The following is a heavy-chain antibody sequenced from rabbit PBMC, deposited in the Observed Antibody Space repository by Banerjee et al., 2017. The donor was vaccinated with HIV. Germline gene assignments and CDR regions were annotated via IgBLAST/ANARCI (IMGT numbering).Heavy chain of an antibody. D-gene: IGHD2-1*01. J-gene: IGHJ4*01. V-gene: IGHV1S40*01. CDR3: ARERADSVGGDYVPFNL. CDR2: IYTGSGTP. Sequence: QSLEESGGDLVKPGASLTLTCTASGFSFSSSYWICWVRQAPGKGLEWIACIYTGSGTPYYASWAKGRFTISKTSSTAVTLQMTSLTAADTATYFCARERADSVGGDYVPFNLWGPGTLVTDS. CDR1: GFSFSSSYW.